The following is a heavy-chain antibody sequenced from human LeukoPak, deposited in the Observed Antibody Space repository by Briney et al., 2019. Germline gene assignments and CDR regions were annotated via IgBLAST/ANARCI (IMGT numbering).Heavy chain of an antibody. J-gene: IGHJ4*02. CDR3: AKDRGIVVVVAAVAG. D-gene: IGHD2-15*01. Sequence: GGSLRLSCAASGFTFSSYWMSWVRQAPGKGLKWVANIKQDGSEKYYVDSVKGRFTISRDNAKNSLYLQMNSLRAEDTAVYYCAKDRGIVVVVAAVAGWGQGTLVTVSS. CDR1: GFTFSSYW. V-gene: IGHV3-7*03. CDR2: IKQDGSEK.